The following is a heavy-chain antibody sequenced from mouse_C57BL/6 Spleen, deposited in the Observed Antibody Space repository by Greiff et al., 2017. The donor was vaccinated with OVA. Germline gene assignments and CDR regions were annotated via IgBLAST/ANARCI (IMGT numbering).Heavy chain of an antibody. V-gene: IGHV1-26*01. Sequence: EVQLQQSGPELVKPGASVKISCKASGYTFTDYYMNWVKQSHGKSLEWIGDINPNNGGTSYNQKFKGKATLTVDKSSSTAYMELRSLTSEDSAVYYCAGLVFYAMDYWGQGTSVTVSS. CDR2: INPNNGGT. CDR1: GYTFTDYY. J-gene: IGHJ4*01. CDR3: AGLVFYAMDY. D-gene: IGHD2-2*01.